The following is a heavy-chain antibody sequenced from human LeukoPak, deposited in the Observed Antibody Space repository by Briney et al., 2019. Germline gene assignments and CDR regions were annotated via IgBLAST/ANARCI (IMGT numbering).Heavy chain of an antibody. CDR3: ASRTGMMFDY. D-gene: IGHD1-1*01. CDR1: GFTFSDYY. J-gene: IGHJ4*02. Sequence: GGSLRLSCAASGFTFSDYYMSWIRQAPGKGLEWVSYISSSSSYTNYADSVKGRFTISRDNAKNSLYLQMNSLRAGDTAVYYCASRTGMMFDYWGQGTLVTVSS. CDR2: ISSSSSYT. V-gene: IGHV3-11*06.